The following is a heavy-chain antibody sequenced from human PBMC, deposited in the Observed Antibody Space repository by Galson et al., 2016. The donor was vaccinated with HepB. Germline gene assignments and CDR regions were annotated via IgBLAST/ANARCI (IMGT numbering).Heavy chain of an antibody. CDR2: ISASNGDT. J-gene: IGHJ6*02. Sequence: SVKVSCKASGYTFSRYGIGWVRQAPGQGLEWMGWISASNGDTKHAQKFQGRVTMTTDTSTSTAYMEVRRLRPEDTAVYYCAREEGTYFDFWSGYRDYYYGMDVWGQGTTVTVSS. CDR1: GYTFSRYG. V-gene: IGHV1-18*01. D-gene: IGHD3-3*01. CDR3: AREEGTYFDFWSGYRDYYYGMDV.